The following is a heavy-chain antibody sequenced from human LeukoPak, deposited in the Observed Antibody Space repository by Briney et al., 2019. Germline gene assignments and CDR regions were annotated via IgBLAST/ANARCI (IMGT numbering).Heavy chain of an antibody. CDR2: IIPIFGTT. D-gene: IGHD5-12*01. CDR3: ARVINSGYNTRGWFDP. J-gene: IGHJ5*02. V-gene: IGHV1-69*13. Sequence: GASVKVSCKASGGTFSSYAISWVRQAPGQGLEWMGGIIPIFGTTNYAQKFQGRVTITADESTSTAYMELSSLRSEDTAVYYCARVINSGYNTRGWFDPWGQGTLVTVSS. CDR1: GGTFSSYA.